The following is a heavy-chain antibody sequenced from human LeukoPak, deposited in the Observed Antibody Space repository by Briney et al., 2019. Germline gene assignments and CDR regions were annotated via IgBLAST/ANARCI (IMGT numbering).Heavy chain of an antibody. CDR2: ISGSGGST. D-gene: IGHD3-10*01. V-gene: IGHV3-23*01. CDR3: AKESTPLNYYGSGSYSGRSDY. J-gene: IGHJ4*02. Sequence: GSLRLSCAASGFTFSSYAMSWVRQAPGKGLEWVSAISGSGGSTYYADSVKGRFTISRDNSKNTLYLQMNSLRAEDTAVYYCAKESTPLNYYGSGSYSGRSDYWGQGTLVTVSS. CDR1: GFTFSSYA.